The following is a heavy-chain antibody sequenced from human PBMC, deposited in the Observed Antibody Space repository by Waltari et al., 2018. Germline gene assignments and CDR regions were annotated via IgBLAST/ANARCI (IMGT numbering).Heavy chain of an antibody. J-gene: IGHJ3*01. CDR1: GVSITSTRHY. Sequence: QLQLQESGPRLVRPSETLSLICRVSGVSITSTRHYCAWIRQSPGQGLEWIGTVSYSGTTYISPSLKSRVSVSRDTSKNQVSLILGSVTAADMAVYYCATYIGASVGTAAFDVWGQGTMVTVSS. V-gene: IGHV4-39*01. D-gene: IGHD5-12*01. CDR3: ATYIGASVGTAAFDV. CDR2: VSYSGTT.